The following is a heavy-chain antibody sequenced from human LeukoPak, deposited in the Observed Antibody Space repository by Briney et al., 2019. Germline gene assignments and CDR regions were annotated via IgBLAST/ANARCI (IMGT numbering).Heavy chain of an antibody. Sequence: GESLKISCKGSGYSFTSYWIGRVRQMPGKGLEWMGIIYPGDSDTRYSPSFQGQVTISADKSISTAYLQWSSLKASDTAMYYCARQVVPRRNQNYFDYWGQGALVTVSS. V-gene: IGHV5-51*01. CDR3: ARQVVPRRNQNYFDY. CDR2: IYPGDSDT. CDR1: GYSFTSYW. D-gene: IGHD1-14*01. J-gene: IGHJ4*02.